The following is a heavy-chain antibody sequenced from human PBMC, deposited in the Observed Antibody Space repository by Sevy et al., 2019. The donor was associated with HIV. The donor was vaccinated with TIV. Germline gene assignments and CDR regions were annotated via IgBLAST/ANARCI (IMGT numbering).Heavy chain of an antibody. CDR3: ARQNRTVAGTGFDY. J-gene: IGHJ4*02. D-gene: IGHD6-19*01. CDR1: GGTISSSSYY. Sequence: SETLSLTCTVSGGTISSSSYYWGRIRQPPGKGLEWIGSIYYSGSTYYNPSLKSRVTISVDTSKNQFSLKLSSVTAADTAVYYCARQNRTVAGTGFDYWGQGTLVTVSS. V-gene: IGHV4-39*01. CDR2: IYYSGST.